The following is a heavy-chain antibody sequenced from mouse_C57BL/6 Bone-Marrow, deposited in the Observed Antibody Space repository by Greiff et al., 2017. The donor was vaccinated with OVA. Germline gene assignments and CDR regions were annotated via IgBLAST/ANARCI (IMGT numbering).Heavy chain of an antibody. D-gene: IGHD1-1*01. CDR1: GFTFSSYG. CDR3: AGRDDDDSSLWYFDV. CDR2: ISSGGSYT. V-gene: IGHV5-6*02. J-gene: IGHJ1*03. Sequence: EVMLVESGGDLVKPGGSLKLSCAASGFTFSSYGMSWVRQTPDKRLEWVATISSGGSYTYYPDSVKGRFTLSSDNAKNTLYLQRSSRMSEDTAMYYCAGRDDDDSSLWYFDVWGTGTTVTVSS.